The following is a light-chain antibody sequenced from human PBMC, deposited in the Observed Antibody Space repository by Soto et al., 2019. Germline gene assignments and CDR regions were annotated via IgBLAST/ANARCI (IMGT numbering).Light chain of an antibody. V-gene: IGKV3-11*01. J-gene: IGKJ4*01. Sequence: EIVLTQSPGTLSLSPVERATLSGRASQSVSSSYLAWYQQKPGQAPRLLISGASTRAAGIPARFSGSGSGTDFTLTISSLEPEDFAVYYCQQRSNWPPLTFGGGTKVDIK. CDR2: GAS. CDR3: QQRSNWPPLT. CDR1: QSVSSSY.